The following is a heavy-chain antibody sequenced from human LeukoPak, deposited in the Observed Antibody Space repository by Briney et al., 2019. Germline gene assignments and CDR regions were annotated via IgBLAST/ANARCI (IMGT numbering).Heavy chain of an antibody. V-gene: IGHV3-21*01. CDR2: ISSSSSYI. J-gene: IGHJ6*02. Sequence: PGGSLRLSCAASGFTFSSYSMNWVRQAPGKGLEWVSSISSSSSYIYYADSVKGRFTISRDDAKNSLYLQMNSLRAEDTAVYYCASTATHCGGDCFGMDVWGQGTTVTVSS. CDR1: GFTFSSYS. CDR3: ASTATHCGGDCFGMDV. D-gene: IGHD2-21*01.